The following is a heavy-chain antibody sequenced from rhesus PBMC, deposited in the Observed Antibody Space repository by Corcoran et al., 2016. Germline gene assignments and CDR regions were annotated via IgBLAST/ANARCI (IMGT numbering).Heavy chain of an antibody. Sequence: QVQLVQSGSEIKQPGASVKLSCKASGYTFTCYYLHRGRRAPGQGLEWIGLISPSNGNTGYAQNFQSRVTITTDTSTSTGYMELSSLRSEDTAVYYCTRGGYSYSFDYWGQGVLVTVSS. J-gene: IGHJ4*01. CDR2: ISPSNGNT. CDR3: TRGGYSYSFDY. D-gene: IGHD5-12*01. CDR1: GYTFTCYY. V-gene: IGHV1-180*01.